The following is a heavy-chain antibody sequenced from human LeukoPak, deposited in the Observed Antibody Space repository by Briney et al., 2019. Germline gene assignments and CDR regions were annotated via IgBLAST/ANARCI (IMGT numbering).Heavy chain of an antibody. CDR2: ISSSSSYI. D-gene: IGHD6-6*01. V-gene: IGHV3-21*01. Sequence: GGSLRLSCAASGFTFSSYSMNWVRQAPGKGLEWVSSISSSSSYIYYADSVKGRFTISRDNAKNSLYLQMNSLRAEDTAVYYCARLSSDYYYMDVWGKGTTVTVSS. J-gene: IGHJ6*03. CDR3: ARLSSDYYYMDV. CDR1: GFTFSSYS.